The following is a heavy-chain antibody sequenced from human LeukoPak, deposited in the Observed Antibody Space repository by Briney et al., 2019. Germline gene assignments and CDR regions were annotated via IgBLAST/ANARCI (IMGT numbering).Heavy chain of an antibody. Sequence: GGSLRLSCAASGFTFDDYAMHWVRQAPGKGLEWVSGISWNSGSIGYADSVKGRLTISRDNAKNSLYLQMNSLRAEDTALYYCANSIAAAGGYYYGMDVWGQGTTVTVSS. D-gene: IGHD6-13*01. CDR2: ISWNSGSI. CDR3: ANSIAAAGGYYYGMDV. J-gene: IGHJ6*02. V-gene: IGHV3-9*01. CDR1: GFTFDDYA.